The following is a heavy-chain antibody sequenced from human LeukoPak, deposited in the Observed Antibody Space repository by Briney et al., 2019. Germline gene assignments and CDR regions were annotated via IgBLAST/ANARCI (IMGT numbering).Heavy chain of an antibody. J-gene: IGHJ4*02. V-gene: IGHV5-51*01. CDR3: ARGQWFGELHFYFDS. Sequence: GESLKISCQSSGYSFTYYWIAWGRQMPGKGLEWMGIIYPGDSHTKYSPSFQGQVTISADESISTAYLHWSSLKASDTAMYYCARGQWFGELHFYFDSWGQGALVTVSS. D-gene: IGHD3-10*01. CDR1: GYSFTYYW. CDR2: IYPGDSHT.